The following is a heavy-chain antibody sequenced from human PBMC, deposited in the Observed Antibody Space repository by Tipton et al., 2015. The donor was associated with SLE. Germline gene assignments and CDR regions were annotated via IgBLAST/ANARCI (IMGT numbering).Heavy chain of an antibody. J-gene: IGHJ4*02. Sequence: QLVQSGAEVKKPGASVKVSCKASGYTFSIYYMHWVRQAPGQGLEWMGIINPSGGGTSYAQKVQGRVTVTRDTSTSTVYMELSSLRSEDTAVYYCAREGGDIVLVSGASYFDYWGQGTLVTVSS. CDR2: INPSGGGT. CDR1: GYTFSIYY. V-gene: IGHV1-46*01. D-gene: IGHD2-8*02. CDR3: AREGGDIVLVSGASYFDY.